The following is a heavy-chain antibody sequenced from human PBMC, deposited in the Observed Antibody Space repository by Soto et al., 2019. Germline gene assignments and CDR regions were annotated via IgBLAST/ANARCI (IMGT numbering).Heavy chain of an antibody. J-gene: IGHJ4*02. V-gene: IGHV3-30-3*01. D-gene: IGHD6-13*01. Sequence: QVQLVESGGGVLQPGRSLRLSCAASGFSVSAYAMQWVRQAPGKGLDWVAVISKDGSNIQYADSVKGPFTISRDKSKNTLDLQMNSLRAEDTAVYYCAKGYSSSWYEIDYWGLGTLVTVSS. CDR1: GFSVSAYA. CDR2: ISKDGSNI. CDR3: AKGYSSSWYEIDY.